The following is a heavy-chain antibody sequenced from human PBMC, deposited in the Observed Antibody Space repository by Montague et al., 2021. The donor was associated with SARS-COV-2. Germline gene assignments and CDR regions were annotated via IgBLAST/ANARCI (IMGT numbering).Heavy chain of an antibody. CDR1: GGSFSTYS. Sequence: SETLSLTCAVHGGSFSTYSWNWIRQPPGKGLEWIGEIHHGGSTNYNPSLKSRVTISADTSKNQFSLKLTSVAAADTAVYCCARLGDGVVPSPILGVGPYYSYYYMDVGGKGTTVPVSS. V-gene: IGHV4-34*01. J-gene: IGHJ6*03. D-gene: IGHD3-10*01. CDR3: ARLGDGVVPSPILGVGPYYSYYYMDV. CDR2: IHHGGST.